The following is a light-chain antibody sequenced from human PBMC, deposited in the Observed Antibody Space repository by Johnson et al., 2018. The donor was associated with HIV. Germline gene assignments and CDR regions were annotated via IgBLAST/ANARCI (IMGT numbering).Light chain of an antibody. CDR2: ENN. CDR1: SSNIGNNY. Sequence: QSVLTQPPSVSAAPGQKVTISCSGSSSNIGNNYVSWYQQYPGTAPRLLIYENNKRPSGIPDRFSDSKSGPSATLGITGLQTGDEAAYFCGTWDNSLSAHVFGTGTKVTVL. J-gene: IGLJ1*01. V-gene: IGLV1-51*02. CDR3: GTWDNSLSAHV.